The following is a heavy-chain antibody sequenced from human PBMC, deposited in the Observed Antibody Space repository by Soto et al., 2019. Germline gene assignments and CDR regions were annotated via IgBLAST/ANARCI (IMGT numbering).Heavy chain of an antibody. CDR1: GGTFSSYA. CDR3: ASAVMHLGSGGWFDP. D-gene: IGHD3-16*01. J-gene: IGHJ5*02. Sequence: SAKVSCKASGGTFSSYAISWVRQAPGQGLEWMGGIIPIFGTANYAQKFQGRVTITADESTSTAYMELSSLRSEDTAVYYCASAVMHLGSGGWFDPWGQGTLVTVSS. CDR2: IIPIFGTA. V-gene: IGHV1-69*13.